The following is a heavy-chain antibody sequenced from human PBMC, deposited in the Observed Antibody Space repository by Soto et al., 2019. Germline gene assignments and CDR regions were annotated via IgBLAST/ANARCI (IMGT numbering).Heavy chain of an antibody. V-gene: IGHV3-7*03. J-gene: IGHJ6*02. CDR3: ARVPSGSLRHNYYYYGMDV. CDR1: GFTFSIYW. Sequence: PGGSLRLSCAASGFTFSIYWMSWVRHAPGKGLEWVANIKQDGSEKYYVDSVKGRFTISRDNAKNSLYLQMNSLRAEDTAVYYCARVPSGSLRHNYYYYGMDVWGQGTTVTVSS. CDR2: IKQDGSEK. D-gene: IGHD1-26*01.